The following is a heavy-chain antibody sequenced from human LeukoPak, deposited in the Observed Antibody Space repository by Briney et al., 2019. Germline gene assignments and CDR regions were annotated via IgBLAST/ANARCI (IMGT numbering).Heavy chain of an antibody. Sequence: ASLKVSCKASGYTFTDYYMNWVRQAPGQGLEWMGWINPNSGGTNYAQKFQGRVTMTRDTSISTVYMELSSPRSDDTAVYYCAREAHSAGTPRLDYWGQGTLVIVSS. CDR3: AREAHSAGTPRLDY. J-gene: IGHJ4*02. CDR1: GYTFTDYY. V-gene: IGHV1-2*02. CDR2: INPNSGGT. D-gene: IGHD6-13*01.